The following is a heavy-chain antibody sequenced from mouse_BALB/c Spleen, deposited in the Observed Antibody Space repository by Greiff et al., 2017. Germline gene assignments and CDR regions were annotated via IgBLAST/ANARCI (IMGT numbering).Heavy chain of an antibody. Sequence: EVMLVESGGDLVKPGGSLKLSCAASGFTFSSYGMSWVRQTPDKRLEWVATISSGGSTYYPDTVKGRFTISRDNAKNTLYLQMSSLKSEDTAMYYCARHGGDYAMDYWGQGTSVTVSS. CDR2: ISSGGST. CDR1: GFTFSSYG. CDR3: ARHGGDYAMDY. J-gene: IGHJ4*01. V-gene: IGHV5-6*01.